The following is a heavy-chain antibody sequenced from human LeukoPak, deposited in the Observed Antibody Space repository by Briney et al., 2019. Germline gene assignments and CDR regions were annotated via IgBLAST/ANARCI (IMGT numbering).Heavy chain of an antibody. CDR1: GFTFSSYS. V-gene: IGHV3-21*01. CDR2: ISSSSSSI. J-gene: IGHJ2*01. CDR3: ARDIYVAYCGGDCYSENWYFDL. D-gene: IGHD2-21*02. Sequence: NPGGSLRLSCAASGFTFSSYSMNWVRQAPGKGLEWVSSISSSSSSIYYADSVKGRFTISRDNAKNSLYLQMNSLRAEDTAVYYCARDIYVAYCGGDCYSENWYFDLWGRGTLVTVSS.